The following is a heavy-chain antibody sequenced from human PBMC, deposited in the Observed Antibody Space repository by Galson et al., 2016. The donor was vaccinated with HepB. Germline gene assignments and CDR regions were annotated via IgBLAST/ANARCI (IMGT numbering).Heavy chain of an antibody. J-gene: IGHJ4*02. CDR3: AINYYGSGSYYS. Sequence: SLRLSCAASGFTFSSFGMHWVRQAPGKGLEWVAVISYHGTNKYYADSVKGRFTISRDNSNNTLFLQMNSLRPEDTAVYYCAINYYGSGSYYSWGQGTLVTVSS. CDR2: ISYHGTNK. D-gene: IGHD3-10*01. V-gene: IGHV3-30*03. CDR1: GFTFSSFG.